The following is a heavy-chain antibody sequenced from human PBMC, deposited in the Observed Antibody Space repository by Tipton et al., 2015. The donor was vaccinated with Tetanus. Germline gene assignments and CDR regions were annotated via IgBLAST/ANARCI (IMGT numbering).Heavy chain of an antibody. Sequence: TLSLTCTVSGGSVSRSSHYWCWIRQPPGKPLEWVGYIYHNENTNYSPSLKSRITFSVDTSKNQFSLNLRSVTAADTAVYYCARANNEFPKKGPFDSWGQGSLAIVSS. CDR3: ARANNEFPKKGPFDS. D-gene: IGHD1-1*01. CDR1: GGSVSRSSHY. J-gene: IGHJ4*02. CDR2: IYHNENT. V-gene: IGHV4-61*01.